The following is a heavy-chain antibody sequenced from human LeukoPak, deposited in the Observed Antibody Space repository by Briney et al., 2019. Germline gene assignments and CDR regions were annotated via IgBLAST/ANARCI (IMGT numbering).Heavy chain of an antibody. CDR1: GYTFTGYY. J-gene: IGHJ4*02. CDR2: INPNSGGT. D-gene: IGHD6-6*01. CDR3: ARVPRWGAARRGYFDY. Sequence: GASVKVSCKASGYTFTGYYMHWVRQAPGQGLEWMGWINPNSGGTNYAQKFQGRVTMTRDTSISTAYMELSRLRSDDTAVYYCARVPRWGAARRGYFDYWGQGTLVTVSS. V-gene: IGHV1-2*02.